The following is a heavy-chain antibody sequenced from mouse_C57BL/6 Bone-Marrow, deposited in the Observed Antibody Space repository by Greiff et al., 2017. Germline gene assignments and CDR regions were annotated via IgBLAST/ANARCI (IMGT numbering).Heavy chain of an antibody. CDR1: GFTFSDYY. V-gene: IGHV5-16*01. CDR2: INYDGSST. Sequence: EVMLVASEGGLVQPGSSMKLSCTASGFTFSDYYMAWVRQVPEKGLEWVANINYDGSSTYYLDSLKSRFIISRDNAKNILYLQMSSLKSEDTATYYCARDRSDYYGGAMDYWGQGTSVTVSS. D-gene: IGHD1-1*01. CDR3: ARDRSDYYGGAMDY. J-gene: IGHJ4*01.